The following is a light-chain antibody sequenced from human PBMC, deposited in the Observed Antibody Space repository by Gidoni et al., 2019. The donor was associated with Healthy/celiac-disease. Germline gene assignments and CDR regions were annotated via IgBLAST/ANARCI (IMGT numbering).Light chain of an antibody. J-gene: IGLJ2*01. CDR2: GNG. CDR3: QYYDSSLSVV. V-gene: IGLV1-40*01. Sequence: QSVLTQQPSVSGAPGQRVTISYTGSRDNIGAGYDVPWYKQLPGTAPKLLIYGNGNRPSGVPDRFSGSKSGTSASLAITGLQAEDEADYYCQYYDSSLSVVFGGGTKLTVL. CDR1: RDNIGAGYD.